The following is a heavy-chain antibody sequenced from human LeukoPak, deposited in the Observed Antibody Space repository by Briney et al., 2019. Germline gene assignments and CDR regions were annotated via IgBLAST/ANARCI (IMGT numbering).Heavy chain of an antibody. V-gene: IGHV1-46*01. D-gene: IGHD6-6*01. J-gene: IGHJ4*02. CDR2: INPTTGST. CDR1: GYTFSSYY. CDR3: ASGYSRSSDDDY. Sequence: ASVKVSCKASGYTFSSYYMYWVRQAPGQGLEWMGIINPTTGSTTYAQKFQGRVTMTRDMSTSTVYMEVSSLRFEDTAVYYCASGYSRSSDDDYWGQGSLVTVSS.